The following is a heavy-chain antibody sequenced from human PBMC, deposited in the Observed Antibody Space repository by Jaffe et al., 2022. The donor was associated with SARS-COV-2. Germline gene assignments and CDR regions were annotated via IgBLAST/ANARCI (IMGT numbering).Heavy chain of an antibody. CDR1: GFTFGGHG. CDR2: IWHDGSSQ. J-gene: IGHJ4*02. V-gene: IGHV3-33*01. D-gene: IGHD3-16*01. Sequence: QVQLVESGGGVVQPGRPLRLSCAASGFTFGGHGMHWVRQAPGKGLEWVARIWHDGSSQYYADSVKDRFTISRDNSKNSLYLQMDSLRVEDTAVYYCARETWRVGDIPTLDYWGQGTLVTVSS. CDR3: ARETWRVGDIPTLDY.